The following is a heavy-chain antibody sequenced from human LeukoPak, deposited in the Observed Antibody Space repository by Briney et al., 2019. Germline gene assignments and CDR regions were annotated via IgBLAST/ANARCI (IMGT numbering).Heavy chain of an antibody. J-gene: IGHJ4*02. Sequence: PGGSLRLSCAASGFTFSSYGMHWVRQVPGKGLEWVAVISYDGSNKNYADSVKGRFTISRDNSKNTLYLQMNSLRAEDTAVYYCAKALTGSAWYGFDYWGQGTLVTVSS. CDR1: GFTFSSYG. CDR3: AKALTGSAWYGFDY. V-gene: IGHV3-30*18. D-gene: IGHD6-13*01. CDR2: ISYDGSNK.